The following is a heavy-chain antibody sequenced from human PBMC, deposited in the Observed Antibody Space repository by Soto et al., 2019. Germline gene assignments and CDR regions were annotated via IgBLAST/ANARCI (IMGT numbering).Heavy chain of an antibody. D-gene: IGHD3-3*01. CDR2: IYYSGST. Sequence: QVQLQESGPGLAKPSETLSLTCTVSGGSISTYYWSWLRQPPGKGLEWIGYIYYSGSTNYNPSLKSRFTISVDTSKNQFSLKLSSVTAADTAVYYCARGGWRHIDYWGKGTLVTVSS. CDR3: ARGGWRHIDY. V-gene: IGHV4-59*08. J-gene: IGHJ4*02. CDR1: GGSISTYY.